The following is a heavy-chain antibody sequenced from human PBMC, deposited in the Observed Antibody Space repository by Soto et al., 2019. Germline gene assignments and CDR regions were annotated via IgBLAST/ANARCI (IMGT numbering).Heavy chain of an antibody. CDR2: VYHDGRT. CDR3: ARDFFGSRAAGWFDP. J-gene: IGHJ5*02. V-gene: IGHV4-38-2*02. Sequence: SETLSLTCGVSGYSISSGYQWGWIRRPPGKGTERIGSVYHDGRTRYNPPLESRVTISVDTSKTQFSLNLNSVTVADTAMYYCARDFFGSRAAGWFDPWGQGTLVTVSS. D-gene: IGHD3-10*01. CDR1: GYSISSGYQ.